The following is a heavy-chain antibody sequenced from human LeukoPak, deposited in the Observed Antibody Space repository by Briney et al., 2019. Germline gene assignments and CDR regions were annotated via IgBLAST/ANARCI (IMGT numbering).Heavy chain of an antibody. CDR2: ISGSGTNT. Sequence: GGSLRLSCAASGFTLSSFGMHWVRQAPGKGLEWVSVISGSGTNTYYADSVKGRFTISRDNSKNTLYLQMNSLRAEDTAVYYCAKAPVPIIATNWFDPWGQGTLVTVSS. J-gene: IGHJ5*02. V-gene: IGHV3-23*01. D-gene: IGHD2-2*01. CDR1: GFTLSSFG. CDR3: AKAPVPIIATNWFDP.